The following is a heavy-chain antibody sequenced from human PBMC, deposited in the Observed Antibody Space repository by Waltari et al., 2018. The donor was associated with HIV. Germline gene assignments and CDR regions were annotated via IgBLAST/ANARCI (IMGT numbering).Heavy chain of an antibody. CDR2: IYHSGST. J-gene: IGHJ4*02. CDR3: ARVYGYSGSYPGAPDDY. CDR1: GYSISSGYY. D-gene: IGHD1-26*01. V-gene: IGHV4-38-2*01. Sequence: QVQLPESGPGLVKPSETLSLTCAVSGYSISSGYYWCWIRQSPGKGLEWIGGIYHSGSTYYNPSLKSRVTISVDTSKNQFSLKLSSVTAADTAVYYCARVYGYSGSYPGAPDDYWGQGTLVTVSS.